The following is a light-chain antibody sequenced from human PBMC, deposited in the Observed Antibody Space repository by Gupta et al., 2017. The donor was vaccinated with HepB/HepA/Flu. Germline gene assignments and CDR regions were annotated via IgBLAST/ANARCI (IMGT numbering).Light chain of an antibody. CDR3: AAWDDSLNGVV. J-gene: IGLJ2*01. CDR2: SNN. CDR1: SSNIGSNT. Sequence: SVLTQPPSASGTPGQRVTISCSGSSSNIGSNTVNWYQQLPGTAPKLLIYSNNQRPSVVPDRFSGSKSGTSASLAISGLQSEDEADYYCAAWDDSLNGVVFAGGTKLTVL. V-gene: IGLV1-44*01.